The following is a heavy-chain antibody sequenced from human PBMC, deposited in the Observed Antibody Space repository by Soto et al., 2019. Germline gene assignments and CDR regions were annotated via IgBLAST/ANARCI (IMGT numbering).Heavy chain of an antibody. CDR3: AKHGNPFFFQAGDGIRGSVPVSAFLLNGSSDL. V-gene: IGHV3-23*01. D-gene: IGHD1-1*01. J-gene: IGHJ2*01. CDR2: ISGTGGST. Sequence: APGKGLDWVSVISGTGGSTYYADSVKGRFTISRENSKNTLYLQMNSLRVEDTAVYYCAKHGNPFFFQAGDGIRGSVPVSAFLLNGSSDL.